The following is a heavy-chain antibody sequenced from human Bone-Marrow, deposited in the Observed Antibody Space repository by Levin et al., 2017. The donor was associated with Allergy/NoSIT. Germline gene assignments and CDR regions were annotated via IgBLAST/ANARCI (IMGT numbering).Heavy chain of an antibody. Sequence: GGSLRLSCAASGFTFSSYAMSWVRQAPGKGLEWVSAISGSGGSTYYADSVKGRFTISRDNSKNTLYLQMNSLRAEDTAVYYCAKDLVGYCTNGVCYTCALDYWGQGTLVTVSS. CDR1: GFTFSSYA. CDR2: ISGSGGST. CDR3: AKDLVGYCTNGVCYTCALDY. V-gene: IGHV3-23*01. D-gene: IGHD2-8*01. J-gene: IGHJ4*02.